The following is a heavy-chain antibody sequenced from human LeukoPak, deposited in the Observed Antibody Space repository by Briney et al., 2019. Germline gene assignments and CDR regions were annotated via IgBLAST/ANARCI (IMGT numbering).Heavy chain of an antibody. D-gene: IGHD3-22*01. CDR2: ISYDGSNK. CDR3: ARETIVVVINNWFDP. Sequence: GRSLRLSCAASGFTFSSYAMHWVRQAPGKGLEWVAVISYDGSNKYYADSVKGRFTISRDNSKNTLYLQMNSLRAEDTAVYYCARETIVVVINNWFDPWGQGTLVTVSS. CDR1: GFTFSSYA. V-gene: IGHV3-30-3*01. J-gene: IGHJ5*02.